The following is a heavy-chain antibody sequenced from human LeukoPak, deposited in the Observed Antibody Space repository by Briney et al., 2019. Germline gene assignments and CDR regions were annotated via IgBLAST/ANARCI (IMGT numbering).Heavy chain of an antibody. D-gene: IGHD6-19*01. CDR1: GYSISSGYY. CDR3: ATQKAVAASIDY. CDR2: IYHSGST. V-gene: IGHV4-38-2*01. Sequence: PSETLSLTCAVSGYSISSGYYWGWIRQPPGKGLEWIGSIYHSGSTYYNPSLKSRVTISVDTSKNQFSLKLSSVTAADTAVYYCATQKAVAASIDYWGQGTLVTVSS. J-gene: IGHJ4*02.